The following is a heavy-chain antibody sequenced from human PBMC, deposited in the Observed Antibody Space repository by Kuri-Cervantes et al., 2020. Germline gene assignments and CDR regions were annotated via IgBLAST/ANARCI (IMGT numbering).Heavy chain of an antibody. CDR1: GFTFSSYW. CDR3: ARDLRSGSFDY. J-gene: IGHJ4*02. D-gene: IGHD1-26*01. V-gene: IGHV3-74*01. CDR2: INSDGSST. Sequence: GGSLRLSCAASGFTFSSYWMHWVRQAPGKGLVWVSRINSDGSSTTYADSVKGRFTISRDNAKNTLYLQMNSLRAEDTAVYYSARDLRSGSFDYLGQGTLVTVSS.